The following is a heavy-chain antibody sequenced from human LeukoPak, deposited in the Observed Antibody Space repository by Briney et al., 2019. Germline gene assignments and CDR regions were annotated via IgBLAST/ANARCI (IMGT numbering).Heavy chain of an antibody. Sequence: GGSLRLFCAASGFTFSPYPMNWVRQAPGKGMEWVSYISGPSDTIHYADSVKGRFPISRDNAKNSLYLQMNSLGAEDTAVYYCATPNYAAAFDIWGQGTMVISSS. CDR2: ISGPSDTI. D-gene: IGHD1-7*01. CDR3: ATPNYAAAFDI. V-gene: IGHV3-48*04. CDR1: GFTFSPYP. J-gene: IGHJ3*02.